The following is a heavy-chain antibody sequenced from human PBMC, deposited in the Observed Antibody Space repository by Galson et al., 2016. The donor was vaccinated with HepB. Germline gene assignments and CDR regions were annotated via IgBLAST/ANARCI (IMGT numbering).Heavy chain of an antibody. CDR2: SYYSGST. CDR1: GGSVSSSSYY. V-gene: IGHV4-39*01. J-gene: IGHJ4*02. Sequence: ETLSLTCTVSGGSVSSSSYYWGWIRQPPGKGLEWIGSSYYSGSTYYNPSLKSRVTISVDMSKNQFYLKVSSVTAADTAVYYCARRGGSYLDYWGQGTLVTVSS. D-gene: IGHD1-26*01. CDR3: ARRGGSYLDY.